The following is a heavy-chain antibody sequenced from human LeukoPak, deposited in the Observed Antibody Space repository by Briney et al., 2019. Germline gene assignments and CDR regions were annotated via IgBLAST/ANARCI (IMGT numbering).Heavy chain of an antibody. D-gene: IGHD3-3*01. J-gene: IGHJ4*02. Sequence: PSETLSLTCTVSGGSISSYYWSWIRQPAGKGLEWIGRIYTGGSTNYNPSLKGRVTMSVDTSKNQFSLKLSSVTAADTAVYYCARVNYDFWSGYQYHYFDYWGQGTLVTVSS. V-gene: IGHV4-4*07. CDR2: IYTGGST. CDR1: GGSISSYY. CDR3: ARVNYDFWSGYQYHYFDY.